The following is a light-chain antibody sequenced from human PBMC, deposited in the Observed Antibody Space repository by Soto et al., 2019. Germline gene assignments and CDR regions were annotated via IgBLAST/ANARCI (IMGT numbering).Light chain of an antibody. CDR3: SSYTSRSALYV. J-gene: IGLJ1*01. V-gene: IGLV2-14*01. Sequence: LTQPASVSGSPGQSITISCTGTSSDVGGYMYVSWYQQHPDKAPKLMIYEVSNRPSGVSNRFSGSKSGNTASLTISGLQAEEEADYYCSSYTSRSALYVFGTGTKVTVL. CDR2: EVS. CDR1: SSDVGGYMY.